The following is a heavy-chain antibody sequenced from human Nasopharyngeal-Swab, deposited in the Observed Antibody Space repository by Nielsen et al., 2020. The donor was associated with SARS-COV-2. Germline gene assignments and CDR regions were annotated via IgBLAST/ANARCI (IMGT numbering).Heavy chain of an antibody. V-gene: IGHV3-21*01. CDR1: GFTFSISS. CDR2: ISSSSSYI. D-gene: IGHD3-3*01. Sequence: GESLKLSCAASGFTFSISSMTWVRQAPGKGLEWVSSISSSSSYIYYADSLKGRFTISRDNAKNSLYLQMNSLRAEDTAVYYCARDPYYELSYFDYWGQGTLVTGSS. CDR3: ARDPYYELSYFDY. J-gene: IGHJ4*02.